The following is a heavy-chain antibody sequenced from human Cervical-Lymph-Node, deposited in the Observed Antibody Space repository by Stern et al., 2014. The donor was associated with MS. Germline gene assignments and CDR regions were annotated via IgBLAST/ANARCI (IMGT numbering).Heavy chain of an antibody. CDR3: AKDVSEIGAMGGRLDS. CDR2: ISWNSGRI. CDR1: GFSFDDYA. V-gene: IGHV3-9*01. J-gene: IGHJ4*02. Sequence: EVQLEESGGDLVQPGRSLRLSCAASGFSFDDYAIHWVRQAPGKGLEWVSGISWNSGRIAYADSVKGRFTISRDNAKNSLYLQMNSLRAEDTALYYCAKDVSEIGAMGGRLDSWGQGALVTVSS. D-gene: IGHD5-18*01.